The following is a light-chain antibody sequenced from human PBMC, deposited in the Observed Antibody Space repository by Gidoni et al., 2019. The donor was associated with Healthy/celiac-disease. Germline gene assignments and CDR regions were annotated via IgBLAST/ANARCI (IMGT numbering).Light chain of an antibody. CDR2: AAS. CDR3: QQSYSTPWT. J-gene: IGKJ1*01. Sequence: DSHMTQSPSSLSASVGDRVTITRRASQSISSYLNWYQQKPGKAPKLLIYAASSLQSGVPSRFSGSGSGTDFTLTISSLQPEDFATYYCQQSYSTPWTFGQGTKVEIK. V-gene: IGKV1-39*01. CDR1: QSISSY.